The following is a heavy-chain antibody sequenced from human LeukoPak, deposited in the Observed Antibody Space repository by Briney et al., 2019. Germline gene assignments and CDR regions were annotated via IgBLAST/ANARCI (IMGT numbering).Heavy chain of an antibody. CDR2: TYYSGST. CDR1: GGSFSGFY. J-gene: IGHJ6*03. D-gene: IGHD2-15*01. CDR3: ARAPPNCSGGSCYFYYYYYMDV. Sequence: SSETLSLTCTLYGGSFSGFYWSWIRQPPGKGLEWIGYTYYSGSTNYNPSLRSRVTISVDTSKNQFSLKLSSVTAADTAVYYCARAPPNCSGGSCYFYYYYYMDVWGKGTTVTVSS. V-gene: IGHV4-59*01.